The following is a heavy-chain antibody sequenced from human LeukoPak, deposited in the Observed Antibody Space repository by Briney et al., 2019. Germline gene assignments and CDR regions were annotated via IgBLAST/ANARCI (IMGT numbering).Heavy chain of an antibody. CDR3: ARDIPSAGPPSVGGSYSGGNDAFDI. CDR1: GGSISSDSCY. Sequence: SETLSLTCTVSGGSISSDSCYWGWIRQPPGKGLAWIGSIYYSGSTHYNPSLKSRVTISVDTSKNQFSLKLSSVTAADTAVYYCARDIPSAGPPSVGGSYSGGNDAFDIWGQGTMVTVSS. J-gene: IGHJ3*02. V-gene: IGHV4-39*07. CDR2: IYYSGST. D-gene: IGHD1-26*01.